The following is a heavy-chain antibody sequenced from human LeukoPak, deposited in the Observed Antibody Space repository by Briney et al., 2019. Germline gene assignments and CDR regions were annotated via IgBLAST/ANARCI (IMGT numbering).Heavy chain of an antibody. Sequence: GASVKVSCKASGYTFTSYYMHWVRQAPGQGLEWMGIINPSGGSTSYAQKFQGRVTMTRDTSISTAYMELSRLRSDDTAVYYCARGWTGYYHFDYWGQGTLVTVSS. V-gene: IGHV1-46*01. CDR2: INPSGGST. D-gene: IGHD3/OR15-3a*01. J-gene: IGHJ4*02. CDR1: GYTFTSYY. CDR3: ARGWTGYYHFDY.